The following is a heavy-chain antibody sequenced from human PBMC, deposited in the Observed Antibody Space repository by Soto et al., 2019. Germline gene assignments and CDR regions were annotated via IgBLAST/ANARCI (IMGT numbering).Heavy chain of an antibody. V-gene: IGHV4-59*08. Sequence: PSETLSLTCTVSGGSISSYYWSWIRQPPGKGLEWIGYIYYSGSATYNPSLKSRVTISVDTSKNQFSLTLSSVTAADTAVYYCARSPGYYFDYWGQGTLVTVS. CDR1: GGSISSYY. CDR2: IYYSGSA. J-gene: IGHJ4*02. D-gene: IGHD3-10*01. CDR3: ARSPGYYFDY.